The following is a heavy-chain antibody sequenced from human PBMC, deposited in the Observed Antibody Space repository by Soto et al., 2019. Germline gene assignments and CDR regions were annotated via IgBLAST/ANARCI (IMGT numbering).Heavy chain of an antibody. CDR3: ARDSLALFDS. Sequence: SETLSLTCTVSDGSVSSGSYYWTWIRQPPGKGLEWIGYIYSSGSTLYNPSLKSRVIISVDTSMNQFSLKLSSVTAADTAVYYCARDSLALFDSWGQGTLVTVSS. D-gene: IGHD5-12*01. V-gene: IGHV4-61*01. CDR1: DGSVSSGSYY. J-gene: IGHJ4*02. CDR2: IYSSGST.